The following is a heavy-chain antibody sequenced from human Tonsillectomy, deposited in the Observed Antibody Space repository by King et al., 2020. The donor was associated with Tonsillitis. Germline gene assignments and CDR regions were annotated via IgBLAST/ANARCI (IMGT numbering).Heavy chain of an antibody. Sequence: VQLVESGGGLVQPGGSLRLSCAASGFTFSTYAMSWVRQAPGKGLEWVWAISISGGKTFYADSVKGRFTISRDNSKNTLYLQMNSLRVEDTAIYYCATEIRPNDYWGQGTLVTVSS. CDR2: ISISGGKT. CDR3: ATEIRPNDY. V-gene: IGHV3-23*04. D-gene: IGHD3-16*01. CDR1: GFTFSTYA. J-gene: IGHJ4*02.